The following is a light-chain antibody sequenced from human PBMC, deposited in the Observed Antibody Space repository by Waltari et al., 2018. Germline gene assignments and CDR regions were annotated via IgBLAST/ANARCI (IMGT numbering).Light chain of an antibody. J-gene: IGKJ1*01. CDR3: QQGSSFPPT. CDR1: QDISSA. Sequence: EIQMTQSPSPVSASVGDRVTLTCRAGQDISSALAWYQQKPGQAPNLLIYAVSSLQSGVPSRFSGSGSGTDFTLTISSLQPEDVATYYCQQGSSFPPTFGQGTKVEIK. V-gene: IGKV1-12*01. CDR2: AVS.